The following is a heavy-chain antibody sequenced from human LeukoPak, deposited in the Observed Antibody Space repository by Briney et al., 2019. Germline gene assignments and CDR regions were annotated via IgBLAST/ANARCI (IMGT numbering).Heavy chain of an antibody. Sequence: GGSLRLSCAASGFTFSSYEMNWVRQAPGKGLEWVSYISSSGSSIYYADSVKGRFTISRDNAKNSLYLQMNSLRAEDTAVYYCTRERLERHDAFDMWGQGTVVTVSS. CDR3: TRERLERHDAFDM. D-gene: IGHD1-1*01. CDR1: GFTFSSYE. CDR2: ISSSGSSI. V-gene: IGHV3-48*03. J-gene: IGHJ3*02.